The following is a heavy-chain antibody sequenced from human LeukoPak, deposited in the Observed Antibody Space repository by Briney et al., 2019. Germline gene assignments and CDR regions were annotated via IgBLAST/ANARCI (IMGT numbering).Heavy chain of an antibody. CDR1: GYAFIDYA. V-gene: IGHV7-4-1*02. J-gene: IGHJ5*02. CDR3: ARDPGDDFVVPGDP. Sequence: ASVKVSCKASGYAFIDYAINRVRQAPGQGLEWMGWINTNTGNPTYAQGFTGRFVFSLDTSVSTTYLQISSLKAEDTAVYYCARDPGDDFVVPGDPWGQGTLVTVSS. CDR2: INTNTGNP. D-gene: IGHD2-2*01.